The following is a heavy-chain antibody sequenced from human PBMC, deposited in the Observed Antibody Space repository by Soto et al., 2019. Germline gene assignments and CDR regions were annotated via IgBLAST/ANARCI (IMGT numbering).Heavy chain of an antibody. CDR2: IWYDGSNK. Sequence: QVQLVESGGGVVQPGRSLRLSCAASGFTFSSYGMHWVRQAPGKGLEWVAVIWYDGSNKYYADSVKGRFTISRDNSKNTLYPQMNSLRAEDTAVYYCARDVARGYFDYWGQGTLVTVSS. CDR3: ARDVARGYFDY. J-gene: IGHJ4*02. D-gene: IGHD3-10*01. V-gene: IGHV3-33*01. CDR1: GFTFSSYG.